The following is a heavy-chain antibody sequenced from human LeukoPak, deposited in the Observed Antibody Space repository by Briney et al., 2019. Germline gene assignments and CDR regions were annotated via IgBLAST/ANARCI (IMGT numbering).Heavy chain of an antibody. J-gene: IGHJ4*02. CDR3: VRGRDWGFDY. V-gene: IGHV3-30*02. CDR2: IRSDGSSN. CDR1: GFTFSSHG. Sequence: GGSLRLSCAASGFTFSSHGMHWVRQAPGKGLEWVTFIRSDGSSNYYGDSVKGRFTLSRDNFKNTLSLQMNSLRAEDTAVYYCVRGRDWGFDYWGQGPRSPSPQ. D-gene: IGHD3/OR15-3a*01.